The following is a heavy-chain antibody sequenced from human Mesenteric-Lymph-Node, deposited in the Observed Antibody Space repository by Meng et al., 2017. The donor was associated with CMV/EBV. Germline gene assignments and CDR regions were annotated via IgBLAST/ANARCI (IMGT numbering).Heavy chain of an antibody. CDR1: SITSSYTSYY. CDR3: AGQYYDYSVSWFDP. D-gene: IGHD3-16*01. J-gene: IGHJ5*02. V-gene: IGHV4-39*01. CDR2: IYYRGVT. Sequence: SITSSYTSYYWAWIRQPPGKGLEWLESIYYRGVTYVNPSVKSRVSLSLDTSKDQISLKLTSATAADTAVYYCAGQYYDYSVSWFDPWGQGTLVTVSS.